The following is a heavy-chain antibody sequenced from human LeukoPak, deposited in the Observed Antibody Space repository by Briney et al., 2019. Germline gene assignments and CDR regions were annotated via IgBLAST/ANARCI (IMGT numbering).Heavy chain of an antibody. Sequence: SETLSLTCAVYGGSFSGYYWSWIRQPPGKGLEWIGEINHSGSTNYNPSLKSRVTISVDTSKNQFPLKLSSVTAADTAVYYCARRFLRRWFDPWGQGTLVTVSS. V-gene: IGHV4-34*01. J-gene: IGHJ5*02. D-gene: IGHD3-10*01. CDR3: ARRFLRRWFDP. CDR2: INHSGST. CDR1: GGSFSGYY.